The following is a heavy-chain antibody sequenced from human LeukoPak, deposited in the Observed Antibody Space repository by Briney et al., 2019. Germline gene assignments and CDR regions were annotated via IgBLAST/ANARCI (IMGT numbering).Heavy chain of an antibody. J-gene: IGHJ4*02. V-gene: IGHV3-49*04. Sequence: GGSLRLSCTASGFTFGDYAMSWVRQAPGKGLEWVGFIRSKAYGGTTEYAASVKGRFTISRDDSKSIAYLQMNSLKTEDTAVYYCTRERGVGATGEAFDYWGQGTLVTVSS. D-gene: IGHD1-26*01. CDR2: IRSKAYGGTT. CDR3: TRERGVGATGEAFDY. CDR1: GFTFGDYA.